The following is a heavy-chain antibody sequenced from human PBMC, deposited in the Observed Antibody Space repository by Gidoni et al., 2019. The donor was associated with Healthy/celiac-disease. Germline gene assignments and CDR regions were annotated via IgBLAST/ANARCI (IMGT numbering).Heavy chain of an antibody. J-gene: IGHJ4*02. D-gene: IGHD5-12*01. CDR3: ATRARGAPFDY. CDR1: GGSFSGYY. Sequence: QVQLQQWGAGLLKPSETLSLTCAVYGGSFSGYYWSWIRQPPGKGLEWIGEINHSGSTNYNPSLKSRVTISVDTSKNQFSLKLSSVTAADTAVYYCATRARGAPFDYWGQGTLVTVSS. V-gene: IGHV4-34*01. CDR2: INHSGST.